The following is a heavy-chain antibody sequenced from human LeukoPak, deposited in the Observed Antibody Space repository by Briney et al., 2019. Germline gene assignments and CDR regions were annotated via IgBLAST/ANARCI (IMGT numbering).Heavy chain of an antibody. Sequence: ASVKVSCKASGYTFTGYYMHWVRQAPGQGLEWMGWINPNSGGTNYAQKFQGRVTMTRDTSISTAYMELSRLRSDDTAVYYCARDYFWYSGYCPYWGQGTLVTVSS. CDR1: GYTFTGYY. D-gene: IGHD5-12*01. CDR3: ARDYFWYSGYCPY. CDR2: INPNSGGT. V-gene: IGHV1-2*02. J-gene: IGHJ4*02.